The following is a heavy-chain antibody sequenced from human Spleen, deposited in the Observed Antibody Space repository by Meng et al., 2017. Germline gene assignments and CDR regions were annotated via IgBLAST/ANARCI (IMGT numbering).Heavy chain of an antibody. CDR1: GGSFSDYY. V-gene: IGHV4-34*01. CDR2: INHSGST. CDR3: ARGPTTMAHDFDY. Sequence: QVRLQQGEAGMLKPSETLSLTCVVSGGSFSDYYGSWIRQPPGKGLEWIGEINHSGSTNYNPYLESRATISVDTSQNNLSLKLSSVTAADSAVYYCARGPTTMAHDFDYWGQGTLVTVSS. D-gene: IGHD4-11*01. J-gene: IGHJ4*02.